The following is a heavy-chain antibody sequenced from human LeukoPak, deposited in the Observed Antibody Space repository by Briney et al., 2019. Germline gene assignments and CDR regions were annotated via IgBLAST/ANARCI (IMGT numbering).Heavy chain of an antibody. Sequence: GGSLRLSCAASGFTITAYAMSWGRQSPGKGLEWVSGIGITSEYIHYADSVKGRFTISRDNSKNTVYLEMSSLRAEDAAVYYCAKDPNGDYVGAFDTWGQGTMVIVSS. CDR1: GFTITAYA. J-gene: IGHJ3*02. V-gene: IGHV3-23*01. D-gene: IGHD4-17*01. CDR2: IGITSEYI. CDR3: AKDPNGDYVGAFDT.